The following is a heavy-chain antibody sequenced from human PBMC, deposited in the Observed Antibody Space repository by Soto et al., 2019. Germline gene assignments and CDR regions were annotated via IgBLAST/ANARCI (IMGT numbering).Heavy chain of an antibody. J-gene: IGHJ3*02. CDR1: GGTFSSYT. Sequence: QVPLVQSGAEVKKPGSSVKVSCKASGGTFSSYTISWVRQAPGQGLEWMGGITPMSGTPNNAQKFQGRVKIIADESTSTAYMELSSLRSEDTAVYYCASGIHYYDSSGYYDLGAFEIWGQGTMVTVSS. CDR2: ITPMSGTP. CDR3: ASGIHYYDSSGYYDLGAFEI. D-gene: IGHD3-22*01. V-gene: IGHV1-69*12.